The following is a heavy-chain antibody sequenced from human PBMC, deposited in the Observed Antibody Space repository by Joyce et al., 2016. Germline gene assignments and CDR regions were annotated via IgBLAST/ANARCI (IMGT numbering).Heavy chain of an antibody. CDR2: MSYDGSHQ. CDR1: EFAFSSHA. J-gene: IGHJ4*02. D-gene: IGHD2-2*02. Sequence: QVPLLESGGGVAQPGRSLRLSCAASEFAFSSHAMHWVRQAPGKGLEWVEGMSYDGSHQYYADSVRSRFTISRDNSQNTLYLQMNSLRVEDTAVYYCPRSSRTGYTAGWPDFDYWGQGTLVTVSS. V-gene: IGHV3-30*03. CDR3: PRSSRTGYTAGWPDFDY.